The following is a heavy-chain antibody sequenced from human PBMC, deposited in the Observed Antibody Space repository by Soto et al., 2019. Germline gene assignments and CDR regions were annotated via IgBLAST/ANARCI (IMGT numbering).Heavy chain of an antibody. CDR3: ARSWEHPLDY. D-gene: IGHD6-13*01. Sequence: QVQLVQSGPEVKKPGASVKVSCKTSGYTFTHYVINWVRQAPGQGLDWMGFSTHTGNTKYAQKFEGRVAMTTDTSSSTAYMEVRSLRSDDTALSYCARSWEHPLDYWGQGTPVTVSS. J-gene: IGHJ4*02. CDR2: STHTGNT. V-gene: IGHV1-18*01. CDR1: GYTFTHYV.